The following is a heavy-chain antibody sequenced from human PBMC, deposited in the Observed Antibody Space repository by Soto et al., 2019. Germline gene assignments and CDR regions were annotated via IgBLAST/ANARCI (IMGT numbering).Heavy chain of an antibody. V-gene: IGHV1-46*01. D-gene: IGHD6-19*01. J-gene: IGHJ6*02. CDR3: AREPIAVAVRYHYYGMDV. CDR1: GYTFTSYY. Sequence: QVQLVQSGAEVKKPGASVKVSCKASGYTFTSYYVHWLRQAPGQGLEWMGIINPSGGSTTYAQKVQGRVTMTRDTSTSTVYMDLSSLRSEDTAVYYCAREPIAVAVRYHYYGMDVWGQGTTVTVSS. CDR2: INPSGGST.